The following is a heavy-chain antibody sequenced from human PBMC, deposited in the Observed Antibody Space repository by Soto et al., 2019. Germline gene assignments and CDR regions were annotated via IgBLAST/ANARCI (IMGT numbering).Heavy chain of an antibody. CDR2: IIPIFGTA. CDR3: ARYGSGSYNYYYGMDV. V-gene: IGHV1-69*13. CDR1: GGTFSSYA. J-gene: IGHJ6*01. D-gene: IGHD3-10*01. Sequence: SVKVSCKASGGTFSSYAISWVRQAPGQGLECMGGIIPIFGTANYAQKFQGRVTITADESTSTSYMELSSLRSEDTAVYYCARYGSGSYNYYYGMDVWGQGTTVTVSS.